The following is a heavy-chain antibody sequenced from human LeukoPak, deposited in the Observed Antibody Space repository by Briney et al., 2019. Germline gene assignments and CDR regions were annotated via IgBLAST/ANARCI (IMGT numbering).Heavy chain of an antibody. CDR1: GFTYSDYY. CDR2: IKQDGSEK. J-gene: IGHJ4*02. Sequence: GGSLRLSCVASGFTYSDYYMSWIRQAPGKGLEWVANIKQDGSEKYYVDSVKGRFTISRDNAKNSVYLQMNSLRAEDTPVYYCARDLYRIVVVPHYFDYWGQGTLVTVSS. D-gene: IGHD3-22*01. CDR3: ARDLYRIVVVPHYFDY. V-gene: IGHV3-7*01.